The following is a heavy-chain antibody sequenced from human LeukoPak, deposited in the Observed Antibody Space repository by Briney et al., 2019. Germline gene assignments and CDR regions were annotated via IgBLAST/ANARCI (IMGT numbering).Heavy chain of an antibody. CDR3: ARGPSSISWYSRNWFDP. Sequence: SETLSLTCAVYGGSFSGYYWSWIRQPPGKGLEWIGEINHSGSTNYNPSLKSRVTISVDTSKNQFSLKLSSVTAADTAVYYCARGPSSISWYSRNWFDPGGQGTRVTVS. CDR2: INHSGST. CDR1: GGSFSGYY. V-gene: IGHV4-34*01. J-gene: IGHJ5*02. D-gene: IGHD6-13*01.